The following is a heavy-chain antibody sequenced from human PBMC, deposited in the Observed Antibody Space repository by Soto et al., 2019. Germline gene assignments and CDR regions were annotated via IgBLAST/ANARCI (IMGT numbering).Heavy chain of an antibody. CDR3: AKSSLIWSYDNTYYFDY. D-gene: IGHD1-26*01. CDR1: GFTFSSYG. J-gene: IGHJ4*02. CDR2: ISYDGSNK. V-gene: IGHV3-30*18. Sequence: QVQLVESGGGVVQPGRSLRLSCAASGFTFSSYGMHWVRQAPGKGLEWVAVISYDGSNKYYADSVKGRFTISRDNSKNTLYLQMNSLRAEDTAVYYCAKSSLIWSYDNTYYFDYWGQGTLVTVSS.